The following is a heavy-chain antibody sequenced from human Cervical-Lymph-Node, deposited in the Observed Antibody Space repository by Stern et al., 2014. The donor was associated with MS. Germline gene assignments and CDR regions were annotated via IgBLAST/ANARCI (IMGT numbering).Heavy chain of an antibody. CDR1: GYLFDDYW. CDR3: ASSPATPSGYDRFDY. Sequence: EVQLVESGAEVKKPGESLKISCEASGYLFDDYWIGWVRQMSGRGLELVAIIFPRDSNTRYSPSVQGQVTLSAHKSISTAYLQWSSLKPSDPALYYCASSPATPSGYDRFDYWGQGALVTVSS. CDR2: IFPRDSNT. D-gene: IGHD5-12*01. V-gene: IGHV5-51*03. J-gene: IGHJ4*02.